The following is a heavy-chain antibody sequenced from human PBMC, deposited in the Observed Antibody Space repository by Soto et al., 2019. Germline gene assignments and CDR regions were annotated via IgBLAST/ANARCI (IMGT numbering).Heavy chain of an antibody. CDR1: VFSVTDNF. Sequence: GGSLRLSCSASVFSVTDNFMTWVRQAPGRGLEWVSIIYPSGATYYADSVRGRFTVSRDEVKNTLYLQMTSLRVEDTAVYYCARQQLVGLEVQHWGQGTLVTVSS. CDR2: IYPSGAT. V-gene: IGHV3-66*04. J-gene: IGHJ1*01. D-gene: IGHD6-13*01. CDR3: ARQQLVGLEVQH.